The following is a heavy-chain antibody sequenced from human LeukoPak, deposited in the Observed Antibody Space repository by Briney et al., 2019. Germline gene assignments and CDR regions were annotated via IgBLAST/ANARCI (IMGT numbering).Heavy chain of an antibody. CDR2: INHSGST. Sequence: PSETLFLTCAVYGGSFSGYCWSWIRQPPGKGLEWIGEINHSGSTNYDPSLKSRVTISVDTSKNQFSLKLRSVTAADTAVYYCARAWSLYYYYYGMDVWGQGTTVTVSS. J-gene: IGHJ6*02. D-gene: IGHD2-8*02. V-gene: IGHV4-34*01. CDR1: GGSFSGYC. CDR3: ARAWSLYYYYYGMDV.